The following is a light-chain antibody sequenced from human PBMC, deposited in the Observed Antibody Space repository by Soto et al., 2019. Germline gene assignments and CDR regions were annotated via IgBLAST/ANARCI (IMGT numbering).Light chain of an antibody. J-gene: IGKJ1*01. V-gene: IGKV3-15*01. CDR3: LPYHNLWA. Sequence: ILMTQSPATVSVSPGESATLSCRASQNIYYNVAWYQHRPGQAPRLLIYRASTRAPGVPARFSGSGSGTEFTLTISSLQPEDLTVYSCLPYHNLWAFGQGTKVEI. CDR1: QNIYYN. CDR2: RAS.